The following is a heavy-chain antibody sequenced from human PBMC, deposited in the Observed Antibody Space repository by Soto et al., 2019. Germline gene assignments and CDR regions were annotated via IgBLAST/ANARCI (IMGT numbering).Heavy chain of an antibody. CDR2: INPANGDT. CDR3: ARDDAGGGDKH. Sequence: QVQLVQSGAEVKEPGASVKVSCKASGYTLTIGAMHWVRQAPGQGLEWMGWINPANGDTIYSQKFQGRVTITSDTAASTVYMELSSLIFENTAVFYCARDDAGGGDKHWGQGTLVTVSS. J-gene: IGHJ4*02. D-gene: IGHD3-10*01. CDR1: GYTLTIGA. V-gene: IGHV1-3*01.